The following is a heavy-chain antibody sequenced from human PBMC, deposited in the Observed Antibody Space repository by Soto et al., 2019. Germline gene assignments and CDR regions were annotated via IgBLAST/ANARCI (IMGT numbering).Heavy chain of an antibody. V-gene: IGHV1-69*06. CDR1: GSRFSNYV. CDR2: IIPIFNST. Sequence: QVQLVQSGAEVKTPGSSLKVSCKVSGSRFSNYVISWVRQAPGHGLEWLGRIIPIFNSTKYAQNFQGRATISADKSTSTASLELSSLRADDTAVYYWAREGRGNKAGYNGLVSLGYWGQGTLVTVSS. D-gene: IGHD2-2*02. J-gene: IGHJ4*02. CDR3: AREGRGNKAGYNGLVSLGY.